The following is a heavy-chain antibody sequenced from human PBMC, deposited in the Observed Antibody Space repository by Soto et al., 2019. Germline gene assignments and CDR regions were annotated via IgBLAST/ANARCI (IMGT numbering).Heavy chain of an antibody. CDR2: IDPSDSYA. CDR3: ARRLGTYYYVSSDYTNSNYRMDV. CDR1: GYNFRNSW. V-gene: IGHV5-10-1*01. Sequence: GESLKISCKASGYNFRNSWISWVRQMPGKGLEWMGRIDPSDSYATYNPSLQGHVTISADKSVTTAYLQWSSLKASDTATYYCARRLGTYYYVSSDYTNSNYRMDVWGQGTTVTVSS. D-gene: IGHD3-22*01. J-gene: IGHJ6*02.